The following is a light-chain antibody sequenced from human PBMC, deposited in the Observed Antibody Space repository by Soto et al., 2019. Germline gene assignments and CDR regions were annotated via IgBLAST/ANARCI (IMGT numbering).Light chain of an antibody. CDR3: QQYYTALVT. Sequence: EIVMTQSPATLSVSPGGRATLSCRASQSISGTLAWYQQKPGQAPRLLIYDTSTRATGVPTRFSGSRSGAEFTLTINSLQSEDVAVYYCQQYYTALVTFGQGTKVDIK. J-gene: IGKJ1*01. V-gene: IGKV3-15*01. CDR2: DTS. CDR1: QSISGT.